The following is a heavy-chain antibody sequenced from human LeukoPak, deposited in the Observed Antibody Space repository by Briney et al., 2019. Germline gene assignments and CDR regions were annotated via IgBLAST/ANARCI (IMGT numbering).Heavy chain of an antibody. CDR1: GGSISSYY. D-gene: IGHD3-3*01. Sequence: SETLSLTCTVSGGSISSYYWSWIRPPPGKGLEWIGYIYYSGSTNYNPSLKSRVTISVDTSKNQFSLKLSSVTAADTAVYYCARVERRFLEWLFDYWGQGTLVTVSS. V-gene: IGHV4-59*01. CDR2: IYYSGST. J-gene: IGHJ4*02. CDR3: ARVERRFLEWLFDY.